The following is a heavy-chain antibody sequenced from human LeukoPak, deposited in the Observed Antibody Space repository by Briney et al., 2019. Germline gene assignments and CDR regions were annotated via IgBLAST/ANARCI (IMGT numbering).Heavy chain of an antibody. Sequence: GRSLRLSCAASGFTFSSYAIHWVRQAPGKGPEWVAVISYDGNNKYYADSVRGRFTVSRDNSKNTLYLQMNSLRPEDTAVYYCARGSYSSSWYCDYWGQGTLVTVSS. CDR3: ARGSYSSSWYCDY. D-gene: IGHD6-13*01. CDR1: GFTFSSYA. J-gene: IGHJ4*02. CDR2: ISYDGNNK. V-gene: IGHV3-30-3*01.